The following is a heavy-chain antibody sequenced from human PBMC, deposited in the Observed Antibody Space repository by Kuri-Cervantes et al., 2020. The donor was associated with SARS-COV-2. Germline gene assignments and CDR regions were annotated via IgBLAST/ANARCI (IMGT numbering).Heavy chain of an antibody. D-gene: IGHD3-16*02. CDR3: ARVYGDYVWGSYRLPEGYFDY. Sequence: SETLSLTCTVSGGSVSSGSYYWSWIRQPPGKGLEWIGYIYYSGSTNYNPSLKSRVTISVDTSKNQFSLKLSSVTAADTAVDYCARVYGDYVWGSYRLPEGYFDYWGQGTLVTVSS. V-gene: IGHV4-61*01. J-gene: IGHJ4*02. CDR2: IYYSGST. CDR1: GGSVSSGSYY.